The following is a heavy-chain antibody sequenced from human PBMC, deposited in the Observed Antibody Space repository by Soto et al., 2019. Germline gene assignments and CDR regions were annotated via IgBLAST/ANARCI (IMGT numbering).Heavy chain of an antibody. D-gene: IGHD3-10*01. Sequence: QVQLQQWGAGLLKPSETLSLSCAVYGGYFNDNYYTWFRQPPGRGLEWIGEISRRGTTKYIPSPKSRASIASDTAKTQVSLKVTSVTAEDKATDYCATSRWFGTQAELWGQGALVTVSS. V-gene: IGHV4-34*01. J-gene: IGHJ4*02. CDR2: ISRRGTT. CDR3: ATSRWFGTQAEL. CDR1: GGYFNDNY.